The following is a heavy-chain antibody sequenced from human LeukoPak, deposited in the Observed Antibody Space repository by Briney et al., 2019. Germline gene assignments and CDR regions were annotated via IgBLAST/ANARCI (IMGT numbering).Heavy chain of an antibody. J-gene: IGHJ4*02. CDR2: IYHSGST. CDR1: GYSISSGYY. CDR3: ARGGYSGSYWDY. V-gene: IGHV4-38-2*02. D-gene: IGHD1-26*01. Sequence: SETLSLTCTVSGYSISSGYYWGWIRQPPLKGLEWIGSIYHSGSTYYNPSLKSRVTISVDTSKNQFSLKLSSVTAADTAVYYCARGGYSGSYWDYWGQGTLVTVSS.